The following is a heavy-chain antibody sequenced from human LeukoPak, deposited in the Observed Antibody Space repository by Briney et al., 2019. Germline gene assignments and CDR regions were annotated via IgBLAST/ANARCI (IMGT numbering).Heavy chain of an antibody. J-gene: IGHJ4*02. D-gene: IGHD3-22*01. CDR3: ARALYYYDSSGPWSPHY. CDR2: INHSGST. Sequence: SETLSLTCAVYGGSFSGYYWSWIRQPPGKGLEWIGEINHSGSTNYNPSLKSRVTISVDTSKNQFSLKLSSVTAADTAVYYCARALYYYDSSGPWSPHYWGQGTLVTVSS. CDR1: GGSFSGYY. V-gene: IGHV4-34*01.